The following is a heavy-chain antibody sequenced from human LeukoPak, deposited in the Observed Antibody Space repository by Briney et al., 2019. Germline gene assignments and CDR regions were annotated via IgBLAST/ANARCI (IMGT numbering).Heavy chain of an antibody. Sequence: ASVKVSCKASGYTFTGYYIHWVRQAPGQGLEWMGWINPNSGGTNSAQKFQGRVTMTRDTSISTAYMELSRLRSGDTAVYYCAREAFTTVTSATDAFDIWGQGTMVTVSS. CDR2: INPNSGGT. J-gene: IGHJ3*02. D-gene: IGHD4-17*01. CDR3: AREAFTTVTSATDAFDI. V-gene: IGHV1-2*02. CDR1: GYTFTGYY.